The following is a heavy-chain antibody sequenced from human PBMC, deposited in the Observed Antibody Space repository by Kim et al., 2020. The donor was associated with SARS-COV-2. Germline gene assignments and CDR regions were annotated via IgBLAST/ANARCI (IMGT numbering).Heavy chain of an antibody. CDR3: ARVRSDCSSTSCPWDYYDYMDV. J-gene: IGHJ6*03. CDR2: ISSGGSTI. CDR1: GFAFSSYE. D-gene: IGHD2-2*01. V-gene: IGHV3-48*03. Sequence: GGSLRLSCAASGFAFSSYEMNWVRQAPGKGLEWVSYISSGGSTIYYADSVKGRFTISRDNAKNSLYLQMNSLRAEDTAVYYCARVRSDCSSTSCPWDYYDYMDVWGKGTTVTVSS.